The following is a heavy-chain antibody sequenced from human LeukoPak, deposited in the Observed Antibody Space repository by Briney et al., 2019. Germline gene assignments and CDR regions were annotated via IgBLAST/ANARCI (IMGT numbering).Heavy chain of an antibody. V-gene: IGHV5-51*01. CDR2: IYPGDSDT. J-gene: IGHJ5*02. CDR1: GYSFTSYW. Sequence: GESLKISCKGSGYSFTSYWIGWVRQMPGKGLEWIGIIYPGDSDTRYSPSFQGQVTISADKSISTAYLQWSSLKASDTAMYYCARRAVEMATTVPFDPWGQGTLVTVSS. D-gene: IGHD5-24*01. CDR3: ARRAVEMATTVPFDP.